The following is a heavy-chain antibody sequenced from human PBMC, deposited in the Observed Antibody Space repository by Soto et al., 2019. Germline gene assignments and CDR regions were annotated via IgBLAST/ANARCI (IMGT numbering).Heavy chain of an antibody. D-gene: IGHD6-13*01. J-gene: IGHJ4*02. CDR1: GGSVISGSYY. CDR2: IYSSGST. V-gene: IGHV4-61*01. Sequence: QVQLQESGPGLVKPSETLSLTCTVSGGSVISGSYYWSWIRQPPGKGLEWIGYIYSSGSTNYSPSLKSRVTISVDTSKNQSSLKLSSVTAADTAVYYCARTKDYSSPPLDCWGQGSLVTVSS. CDR3: ARTKDYSSPPLDC.